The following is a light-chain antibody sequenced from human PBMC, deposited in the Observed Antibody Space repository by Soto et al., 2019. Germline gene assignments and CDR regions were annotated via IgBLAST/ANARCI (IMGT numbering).Light chain of an antibody. CDR2: GAS. CDR1: QSISSY. V-gene: IGKV1-39*01. Sequence: DIQMTQSPSSLSASVGDRVTITCRASQSISSYLNWYQQKPGKAPKLLIYGASSLQSAVPSRFSGSGSGADFTLTITSLRPEDFASYYCQQSYSTPWTFGQGTKVEIK. J-gene: IGKJ1*01. CDR3: QQSYSTPWT.